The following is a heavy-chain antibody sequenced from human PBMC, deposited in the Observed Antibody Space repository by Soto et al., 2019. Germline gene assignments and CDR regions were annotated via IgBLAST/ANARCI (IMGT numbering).Heavy chain of an antibody. CDR1: GGSISSGGSS. Sequence: SETLSLTFPVSGGSISSGGSSLSWIRQHPGKGLEWIGYIYYSGRPSYTPSLKSRVTISVDTSKNPFSLKLSAVTAADTAVYYCARGDSSSWYSLRARVNNLFDSWGQVTLVTVPS. CDR2: IYYSGRP. CDR3: ARGDSSSWYSLRARVNNLFDS. D-gene: IGHD6-13*01. V-gene: IGHV4-31*03. J-gene: IGHJ5*01.